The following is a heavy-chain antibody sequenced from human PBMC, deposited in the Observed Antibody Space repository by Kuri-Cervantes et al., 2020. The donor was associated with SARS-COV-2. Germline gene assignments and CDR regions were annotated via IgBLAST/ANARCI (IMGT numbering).Heavy chain of an antibody. CDR3: ARGMVRGIIQSYYYAMDV. CDR2: INPNSGGT. D-gene: IGHD3-10*01. CDR1: GYTFSGYD. Sequence: ASVKVSCKASGYTFSGYDIYWVRQAPGQGLEWMGWINPNSGGTNYAQKFQGWVTMTRDTSISTAYMELSRLRSDDTAVYYCARGMVRGIIQSYYYAMDVWGQGTTVTVSS. V-gene: IGHV1-2*04. J-gene: IGHJ6*02.